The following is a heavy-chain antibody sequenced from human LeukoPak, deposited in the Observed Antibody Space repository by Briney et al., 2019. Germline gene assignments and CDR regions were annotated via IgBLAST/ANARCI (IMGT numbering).Heavy chain of an antibody. Sequence: GASVKVSCKASGYTFTSYDINWVRQATGQGLEWMGWMNPNSGNTGYAQKFQGRVTITRNTPISTAYMELSSLRSEDTAVYYCARGFLEWLRGAPYYYYMDVWGKGTTVTVSS. D-gene: IGHD3-3*01. CDR2: MNPNSGNT. CDR1: GYTFTSYD. CDR3: ARGFLEWLRGAPYYYYMDV. J-gene: IGHJ6*03. V-gene: IGHV1-8*03.